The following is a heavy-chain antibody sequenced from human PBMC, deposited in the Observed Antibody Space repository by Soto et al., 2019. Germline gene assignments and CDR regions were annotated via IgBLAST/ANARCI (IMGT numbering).Heavy chain of an antibody. CDR3: ARHYCSGGSCHDPILMTDHNWFDP. Sequence: GGSLRLSCAASGFTFSSYSMNWVRQAPGKGLEWVSYISSSSSTIYYADSVKGRFTISRDNAKNSLYLQMNSLRAEDKAVYYCARHYCSGGSCHDPILMTDHNWFDPWGQGTLVTVSS. D-gene: IGHD2-15*01. V-gene: IGHV3-48*01. J-gene: IGHJ5*02. CDR2: ISSSSSTI. CDR1: GFTFSSYS.